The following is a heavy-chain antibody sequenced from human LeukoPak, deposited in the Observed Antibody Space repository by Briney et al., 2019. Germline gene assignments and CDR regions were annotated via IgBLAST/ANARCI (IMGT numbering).Heavy chain of an antibody. Sequence: GGSLRLSCGASGFTFRGYTMHWVRQAPGKGLQWVAVISWDGNKKFYADSVEGRLTISRDNSKNTLSLQMNSLRLEDTALYYCAREGGNSTSWGYFDYWGQGTLVTVSS. D-gene: IGHD6-13*01. CDR3: AREGGNSTSWGYFDY. V-gene: IGHV3-30*04. CDR1: GFTFRGYT. J-gene: IGHJ4*02. CDR2: ISWDGNKK.